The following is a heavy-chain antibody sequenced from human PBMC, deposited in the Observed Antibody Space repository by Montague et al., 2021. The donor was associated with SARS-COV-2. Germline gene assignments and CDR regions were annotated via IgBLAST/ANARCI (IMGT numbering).Heavy chain of an antibody. CDR2: MDYSEST. V-gene: IGHV4-59*01. D-gene: IGHD3-9*01. J-gene: IGHJ6*02. CDR1: GGSISTYY. CDR3: ARLPYDNTYGMDV. Sequence: SETLSLTCTVSGGSISTYYWYWIRQFPGKGLEWVGYMDYSESTNYNPSLQSRVIISVDRSKIQFSLKLNSVTAADTAIYYCARLPYDNTYGMDVWGQGATVTFSS.